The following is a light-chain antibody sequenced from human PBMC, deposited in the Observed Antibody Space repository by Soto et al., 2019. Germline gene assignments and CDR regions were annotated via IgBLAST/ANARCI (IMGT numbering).Light chain of an antibody. CDR1: QSVLYSSNNKNY. J-gene: IGKJ2*01. CDR2: WAS. V-gene: IGKV4-1*01. CDR3: QQYYSTPPY. Sequence: DIVMTQSPDSLAVSLGERATINCKSSQSVLYSSNNKNYLAWYQQKPGQPPKLLIYWASTRESGVPYRFSGSGSGTDFTLTISSLQAEDVAVYYCQQYYSTPPYFGQGTKLEIK.